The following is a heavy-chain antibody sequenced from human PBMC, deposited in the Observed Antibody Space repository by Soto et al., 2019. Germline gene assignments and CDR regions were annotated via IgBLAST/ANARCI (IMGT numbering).Heavy chain of an antibody. CDR1: GFTFSDYY. Sequence: QVQLVESGGGLVKPGGSLRLSCATSGFTFSDYYMSWIRQAPGKGLEWVSYIGTRGNTKYYADSVRGRFTISRDNAKNSFYQQMTSLRADGTPVDYCGRDGTEYCCEYYDFWGQGIPVTVSS. D-gene: IGHD2-21*02. J-gene: IGHJ4*02. CDR3: GRDGTEYCCEYYDF. V-gene: IGHV3-11*01. CDR2: IGTRGNTK.